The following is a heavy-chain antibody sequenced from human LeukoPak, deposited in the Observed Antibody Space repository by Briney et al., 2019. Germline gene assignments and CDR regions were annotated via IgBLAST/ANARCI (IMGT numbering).Heavy chain of an antibody. CDR2: IKQDGSEK. J-gene: IGHJ4*02. V-gene: IGHV3-7*01. CDR3: AREDSSGYYYFDY. Sequence: GGSLRLSCAASGFTFSSYWMSWVRQAPGKGLEWVANIKQDGSEKYYVDSVKGRFTISRDNAKNSLYLQMNSLRAEDTAVYYCAREDSSGYYYFDYWGQETLVTVSS. CDR1: GFTFSSYW. D-gene: IGHD3-22*01.